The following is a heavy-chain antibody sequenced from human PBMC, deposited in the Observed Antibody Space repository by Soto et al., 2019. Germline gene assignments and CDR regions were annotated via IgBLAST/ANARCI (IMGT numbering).Heavy chain of an antibody. D-gene: IGHD6-25*01. CDR3: MTHAVIYSRGH. V-gene: IGHV3-15*01. Sequence: EVQLVESGGGLAKPGGSLRLSCADSGFTFSNDWMNWVRQAPGKGLEWVARIKTVTDGGTTDYAAPVKGRFFISRDDSKSTRYLQMNSLKTEDTAIYYCMTHAVIYSRGHWGQGTLVTVAS. CDR1: GFTFSNDW. CDR2: IKTVTDGGTT. J-gene: IGHJ4*02.